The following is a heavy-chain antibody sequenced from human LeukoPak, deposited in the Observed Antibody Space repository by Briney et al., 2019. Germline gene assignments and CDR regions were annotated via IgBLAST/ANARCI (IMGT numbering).Heavy chain of an antibody. Sequence: GGSLRLSCAASGFTFSSYSMNWVRQAPGKGLEWVSSISSSSSYIYYADSVKGRFTISRDNAKNSLYLQMNSLRAEDTAVYYCARDLGTAMAPVGWGQGTLVTVSS. CDR2: ISSSSSYI. D-gene: IGHD5-18*01. CDR3: ARDLGTAMAPVG. CDR1: GFTFSSYS. J-gene: IGHJ4*02. V-gene: IGHV3-21*01.